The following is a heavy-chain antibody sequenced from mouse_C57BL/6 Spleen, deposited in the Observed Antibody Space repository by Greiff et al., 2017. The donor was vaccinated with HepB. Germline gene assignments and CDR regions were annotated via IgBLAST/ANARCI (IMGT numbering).Heavy chain of an antibody. CDR2: IDPEDGDT. CDR1: GFNIKDYY. V-gene: IGHV14-1*01. CDR3: TTPPYYYGSSYNAMDY. D-gene: IGHD1-1*01. Sequence: VQLQQSGAELVRPGASVKLSCTASGFNIKDYYMHWVKQRPEQGLEWIGRIDPEDGDTEYAPKFQGKATMTADTSSNTAYLQLSSLTSEDTAVYYCTTPPYYYGSSYNAMDYWGQGTSVTVSS. J-gene: IGHJ4*01.